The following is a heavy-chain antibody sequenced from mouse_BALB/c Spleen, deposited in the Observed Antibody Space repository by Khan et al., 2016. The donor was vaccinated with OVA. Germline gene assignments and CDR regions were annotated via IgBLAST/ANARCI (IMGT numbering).Heavy chain of an antibody. Sequence: VQLQQSGAELVRPGTSVKMSCKAAGYTFTNYWIGWVKQRPGHGLEWIGDIYPGGGSTNYNEKFKGKATLTADTSSSTAYMQLSSLTSGDSVIYYCARRGAARATGDYVDYWGQGTTLTVSS. CDR3: ARRGAARATGDYVDY. CDR2: IYPGGGST. V-gene: IGHV1-63*02. CDR1: GYTFTNYW. J-gene: IGHJ2*01. D-gene: IGHD3-1*01.